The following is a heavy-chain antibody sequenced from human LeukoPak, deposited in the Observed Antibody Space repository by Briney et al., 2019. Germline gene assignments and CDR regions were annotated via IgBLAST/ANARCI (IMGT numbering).Heavy chain of an antibody. CDR2: IYYSGTT. CDR3: ARGANWGSPDY. J-gene: IGHJ4*02. D-gene: IGHD7-27*01. Sequence: PSETLSLTCTVSGGSISSDYWSWIRQSPGKGLEWIGYIYYSGTTSYNPSLKSRVTISLDTSRNQFSLKLSSVTAADTAVYYCARGANWGSPDYWGQGTLVTVSS. CDR1: GGSISSDY. V-gene: IGHV4-59*01.